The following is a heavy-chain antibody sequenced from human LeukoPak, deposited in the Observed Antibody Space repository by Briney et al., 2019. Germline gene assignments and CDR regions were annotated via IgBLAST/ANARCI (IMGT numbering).Heavy chain of an antibody. CDR3: ARVRYCSSTSCYPPDY. Sequence: SETLSLTCTVSGGSISSYYWSWIRQPPGKGLEWIGYIYYSGSTNYNPSLKSRVTISVDTSKNQFSLKLSSVTAADTAVYYCARVRYCSSTSCYPPDYWGQGTLVTVPS. V-gene: IGHV4-59*01. CDR1: GGSISSYY. J-gene: IGHJ4*02. D-gene: IGHD2-2*01. CDR2: IYYSGST.